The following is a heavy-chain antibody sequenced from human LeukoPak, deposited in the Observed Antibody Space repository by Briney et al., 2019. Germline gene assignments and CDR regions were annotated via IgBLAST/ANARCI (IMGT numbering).Heavy chain of an antibody. J-gene: IGHJ5*02. V-gene: IGHV3-21*01. D-gene: IGHD3-10*01. CDR1: GFTFSSYS. CDR3: ARAGNYYGRHTNWFDP. CDR2: ISSGTSYI. Sequence: GGSLRLSCAASGFTFSSYSMNWVRQAPGKGLEWVSSISSGTSYIYYADSVKGRFTISRDNAKNSLFLQMNSLRAENTAVYYCARAGNYYGRHTNWFDPWGQGTLVTVSS.